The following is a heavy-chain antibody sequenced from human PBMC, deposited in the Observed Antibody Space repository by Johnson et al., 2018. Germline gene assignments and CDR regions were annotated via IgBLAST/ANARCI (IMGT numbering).Heavy chain of an antibody. Sequence: QVQLQESGPGLVKPSETLSLTCTVSGGSISSYYWSWIRQPPGKGLEWIGYIYYSGRTNYNPALKSRVTISVDTSKNPFSLKRGSGTAADTAVYYWAKGGTVTTWNFQHWVQCTLVTVSS. J-gene: IGHJ1*01. CDR3: AKGGTVTTWNFQH. D-gene: IGHD4-17*01. V-gene: IGHV4-59*12. CDR1: GGSISSYY. CDR2: IYYSGRT.